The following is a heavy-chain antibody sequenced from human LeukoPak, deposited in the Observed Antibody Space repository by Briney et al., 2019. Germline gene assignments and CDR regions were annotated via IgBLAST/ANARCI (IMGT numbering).Heavy chain of an antibody. D-gene: IGHD1-14*01. CDR3: ERNLTGERPRYAFDI. V-gene: IGHV4-39*01. Sequence: SETLTLTCTVSGDSLSRTSDFWGWIPQPPGKGLECIGSIYYSRYTYYNPSLKSRVTISVDTSKNQFSLKLSSVTAADTAVYYCERNLTGERPRYAFDIWGQGTMVTVSS. CDR1: GDSLSRTSDF. J-gene: IGHJ3*02. CDR2: IYYSRYT.